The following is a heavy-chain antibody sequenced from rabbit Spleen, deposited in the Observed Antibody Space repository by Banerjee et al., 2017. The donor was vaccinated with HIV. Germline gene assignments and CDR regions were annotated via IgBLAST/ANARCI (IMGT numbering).Heavy chain of an antibody. CDR2: IYAGGSGTT. J-gene: IGHJ4*01. CDR3: SRDAGRGGNL. Sequence: QEQLGESGGDLVTPEGSLTLTCTASGFSFSSGNDMSWVRQAPGKGLEWIACIYAGGSGTTYYASWAKGRFTISKTSSTTVTLQMTSLTAADLATYFCSRDAGRGGNLWGQGTLVTVS. V-gene: IGHV1S45*01. CDR1: GFSFSSGND. D-gene: IGHD4-2*01.